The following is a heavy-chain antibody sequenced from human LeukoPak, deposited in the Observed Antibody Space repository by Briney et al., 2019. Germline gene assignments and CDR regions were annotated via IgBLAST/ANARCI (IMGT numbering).Heavy chain of an antibody. Sequence: GGSLRLSCAASGFTFTSYAMSWVRQAPGKGLEWVSAISGSGGSTYHADSVKGRFTISRDNSKNTLYLQMNSLRAEDTAVYYCAKRTYCSSTSCDYYYYGMDVWGQGTTVTVSS. CDR3: AKRTYCSSTSCDYYYYGMDV. J-gene: IGHJ6*02. V-gene: IGHV3-23*01. CDR2: ISGSGGST. D-gene: IGHD2-2*01. CDR1: GFTFTSYA.